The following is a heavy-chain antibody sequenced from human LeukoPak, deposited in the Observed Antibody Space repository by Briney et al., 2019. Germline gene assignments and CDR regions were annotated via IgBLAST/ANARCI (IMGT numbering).Heavy chain of an antibody. J-gene: IGHJ6*02. V-gene: IGHV1-18*01. D-gene: IGHD3-9*01. CDR1: GYTSTSYG. CDR2: ISAYNGNT. Sequence: ASVKVSCKASGYTSTSYGISWVRQAPGQGLEWMGWISAYNGNTNYAQKLQGRVTMTTDTSTSTAYMELRSLRSDDTAVYYCARDQYYDILSGYYYYGMDVWGQGTTVTVSS. CDR3: ARDQYYDILSGYYYYGMDV.